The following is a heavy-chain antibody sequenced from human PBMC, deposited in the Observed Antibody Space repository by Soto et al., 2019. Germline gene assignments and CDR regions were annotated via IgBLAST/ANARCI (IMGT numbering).Heavy chain of an antibody. CDR1: GFTFSNAW. CDR2: IKSKTDGGTT. J-gene: IGHJ6*02. CDR3: TTEEIGSGSYGYYYYYGMDV. V-gene: IGHV3-15*07. D-gene: IGHD3-10*01. Sequence: PGGSLRLSCAASGFTFSNAWMNWVRQAPGKGLEWVGRIKSKTDGGTTDYAAPVKGRFTISRDDSKNTLYLQMNSLKTEDTAVYYCTTEEIGSGSYGYYYYYGMDVWGQGTTVTVSS.